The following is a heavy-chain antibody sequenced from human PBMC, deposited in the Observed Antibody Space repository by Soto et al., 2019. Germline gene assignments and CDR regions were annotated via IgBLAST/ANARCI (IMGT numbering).Heavy chain of an antibody. Sequence: GGSLRLSCAASGFTFSSYAMSWVRQAPGKGLEWVSAIGGSGGSTYYADSVKGRFTISRDNSKNTLYLQMNSLRAEDTAVYYCAKGITIFGVVIHYWGQGTLVTVSS. CDR3: AKGITIFGVVIHY. V-gene: IGHV3-23*01. CDR2: IGGSGGST. J-gene: IGHJ4*02. CDR1: GFTFSSYA. D-gene: IGHD3-3*01.